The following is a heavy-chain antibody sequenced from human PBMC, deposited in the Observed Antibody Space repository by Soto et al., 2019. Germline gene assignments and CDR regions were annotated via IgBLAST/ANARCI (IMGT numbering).Heavy chain of an antibody. Sequence: QVQLQESGPGLVKPSETLSLICTVSGGSMNNYFWTWIRQPAGKGLEWIGRIYSSGTTVYNASLKSRVTRSVDTSKSQFSLKLTSMTAADTAVYYCVRDVASPGVSGSWGAFDIWGRGTMVTVSS. J-gene: IGHJ3*02. V-gene: IGHV4-4*07. CDR1: GGSMNNYF. CDR3: VRDVASPGVSGSWGAFDI. D-gene: IGHD2-8*01. CDR2: IYSSGTT.